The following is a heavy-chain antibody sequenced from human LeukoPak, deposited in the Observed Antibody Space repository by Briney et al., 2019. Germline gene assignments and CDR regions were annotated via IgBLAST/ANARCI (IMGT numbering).Heavy chain of an antibody. V-gene: IGHV4-59*08. J-gene: IGHJ5*02. CDR3: ARLRLAAAGQGVRFDP. CDR2: VYYSGST. D-gene: IGHD6-13*01. CDR1: GGSISTYY. Sequence: SETLSLTCTVSGGSISTYYWSWIRQPPGKGLEWIGYVYYSGSTNYNPSLMSRVTISVDTSKNQFSLKLSSVTAADTAVYYCARLRLAAAGQGVRFDPWGQGTLVTVSS.